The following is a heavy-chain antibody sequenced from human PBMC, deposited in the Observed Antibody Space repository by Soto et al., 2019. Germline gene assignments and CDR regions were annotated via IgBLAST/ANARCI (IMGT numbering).Heavy chain of an antibody. V-gene: IGHV3-23*01. D-gene: IGHD3-10*01. CDR3: AKMPMVRGAARYYYTGMDV. J-gene: IGHJ6*02. Sequence: EVQLLESGGGLVQPGGSLRLSCEASGFTFSSYDMSWVRQAPGKGLEWVSGISATGASTYYAESEEGRFTIPRDNSQNTLYPPMNRQRNGVTAVYYCAKMPMVRGAARYYYTGMDVWGQGTTVTVSS. CDR2: ISATGAST. CDR1: GFTFSSYD.